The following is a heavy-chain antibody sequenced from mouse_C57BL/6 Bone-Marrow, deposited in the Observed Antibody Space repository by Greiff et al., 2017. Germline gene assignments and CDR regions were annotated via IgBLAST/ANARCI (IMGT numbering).Heavy chain of an antibody. CDR3: ARDIGYGPFAY. CDR2: ISDGGSYT. D-gene: IGHD2-10*02. Sequence: EVMLVESGGGLVKPGGSLKLSCAASGFTFSSYAMSWVRQTPEKRLEWVATISDGGSYTYYPDNVKGRFTISRDNAKNNLYLQMSHLKSEDTAMYYCARDIGYGPFAYWGQGTLVTVSA. CDR1: GFTFSSYA. V-gene: IGHV5-4*01. J-gene: IGHJ3*01.